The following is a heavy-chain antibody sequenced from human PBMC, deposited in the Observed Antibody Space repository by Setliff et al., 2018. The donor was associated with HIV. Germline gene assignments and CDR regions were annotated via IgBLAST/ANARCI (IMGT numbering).Heavy chain of an antibody. J-gene: IGHJ6*03. CDR1: GFTFSRHW. CDR3: ARPLLYPYYYMDV. Sequence: GGSLRLSCEASGFTFSRHWMSWVRRAPGKGLEWVANIKPDGSEKYCVDSVKGRFTISRDNAKNSLYLQMNSLRAEDTAVYYCARPLLYPYYYMDVWGKGTTVTVSS. D-gene: IGHD2-8*01. CDR2: IKPDGSEK. V-gene: IGHV3-7*01.